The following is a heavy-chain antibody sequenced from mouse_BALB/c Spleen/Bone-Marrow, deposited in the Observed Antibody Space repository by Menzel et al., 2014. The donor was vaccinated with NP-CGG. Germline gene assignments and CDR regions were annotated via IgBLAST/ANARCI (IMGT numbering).Heavy chain of an antibody. CDR1: GFSLSSYY. CDR3: ARGLYIDYAYYGYANDL. CDR2: IYASGVT. J-gene: IGHJ3*02. V-gene: IGHV5-6-5*01. Sequence: EESGGRLVTPGTPLTLTCTVSGFSLSSYYMNWVRQAPGKGLEWIGIIYASGVTDYATWAKGRFTISKTSTTVDLKITSPTTEDTATYFCARGLYIDYAYYGYANDLWGQGTLVTVS. D-gene: IGHD2-3*01.